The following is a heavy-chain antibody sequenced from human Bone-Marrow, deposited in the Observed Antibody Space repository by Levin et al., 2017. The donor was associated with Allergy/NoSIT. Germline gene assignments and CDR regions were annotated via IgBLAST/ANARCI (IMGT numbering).Heavy chain of an antibody. J-gene: IGHJ2*01. CDR1: GFTLSELS. D-gene: IGHD3-10*01. CDR3: AMRGPVPGTHRPWYFDL. Sequence: GESLKISCKVSGFTLSELSLHWVRRAPGKGLEWVGGFDPEDHQETLYAQKFQGRLTMIEDTTTDTAYMELSSLRSEDTAVYYCAMRGPVPGTHRPWYFDLWGRGTLIPVS. CDR2: FDPEDHQET. V-gene: IGHV1-24*01.